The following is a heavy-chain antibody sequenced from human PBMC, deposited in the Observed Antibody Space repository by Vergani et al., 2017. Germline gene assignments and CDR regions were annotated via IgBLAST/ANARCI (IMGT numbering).Heavy chain of an antibody. J-gene: IGHJ5*02. CDR2: IYYSGST. CDR3: ARALSITMVRGVGWFDP. D-gene: IGHD3-10*01. Sequence: QVQLQESGPGLVKPSETLSLTCTVSGGSTSSYYWSWIRQPPGKGLEWIGYIYYSGSTNYNPSLKSRVTISVDTSKNQFSLKLGSVTAADTAVYYCARALSITMVRGVGWFDPWGQGTLVTVSS. CDR1: GGSTSSYY. V-gene: IGHV4-59*01.